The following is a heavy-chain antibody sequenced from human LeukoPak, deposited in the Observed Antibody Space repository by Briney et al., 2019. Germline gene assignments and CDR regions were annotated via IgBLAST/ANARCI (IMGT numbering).Heavy chain of an antibody. J-gene: IGHJ1*01. CDR3: AHRPGRGIPAAH. V-gene: IGHV2-5*02. D-gene: IGHD2-21*01. CDR1: GFSLSTSEVG. Sequence: SGPTLVKPTQTLTLTCTFAGFSLSTSEVGVGWVRQPPGKALEWLALVYWDGDKRYSPSLNNRLTITKDTSKNQVVLTMTNMDVVDTATYYCAHRPGRGIPAAHWGQGTLVTVSS. CDR2: VYWDGDK.